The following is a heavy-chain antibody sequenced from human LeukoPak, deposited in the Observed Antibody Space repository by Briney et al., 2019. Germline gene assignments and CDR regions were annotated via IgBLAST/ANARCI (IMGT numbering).Heavy chain of an antibody. CDR3: ARISGNPYYYGMDV. D-gene: IGHD1-14*01. J-gene: IGHJ6*02. CDR1: GGSISNYY. Sequence: SGTLSLTCIVSGGSISNYYWSWIRQPPGKGLEWIGYIYYIGSTNYNPSLKSRVTISVDTSKNQFSLKLSSVTAADTAVYYCARISGNPYYYGMDVWGQGTTVTVSS. CDR2: IYYIGST. V-gene: IGHV4-59*08.